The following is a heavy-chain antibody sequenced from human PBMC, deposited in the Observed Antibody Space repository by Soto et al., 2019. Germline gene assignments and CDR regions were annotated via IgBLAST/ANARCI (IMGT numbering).Heavy chain of an antibody. CDR1: GFTFSDYS. Sequence: EVQLVESGGGLVKPGGSLRLSCAASGFTFSDYSMNWVRQAPGKGLEWVSSISSRSIYIYYADSVKGRFTISRDNAKNSLYLQMNGLRDEDTAVYYCTRDQHFDHWDQGTLVAVSS. CDR3: TRDQHFDH. CDR2: ISSRSIYI. V-gene: IGHV3-21*01. J-gene: IGHJ5*02. D-gene: IGHD2-2*01.